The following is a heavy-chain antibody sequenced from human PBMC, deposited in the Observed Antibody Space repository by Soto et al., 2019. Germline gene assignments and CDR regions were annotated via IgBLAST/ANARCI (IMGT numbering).Heavy chain of an antibody. CDR1: GGTFSSYA. V-gene: IGHV1-69*13. D-gene: IGHD6-19*01. CDR2: IIPIFGTA. J-gene: IGHJ6*02. Sequence: SVKVSCKASGGTFSSYAISWVRQAPGQGLEWMGGIIPIFGTANYAQKFQGRVTITADESTSTAYMELSSLRSEDTAVYYCARNEWDNSSGWYFFRYGMDFWGQGTTVTVSS. CDR3: ARNEWDNSSGWYFFRYGMDF.